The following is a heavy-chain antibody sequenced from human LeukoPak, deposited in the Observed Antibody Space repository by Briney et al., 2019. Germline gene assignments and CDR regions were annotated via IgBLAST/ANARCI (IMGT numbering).Heavy chain of an antibody. CDR1: GGSFSGYY. CDR3: ARMVRGVSIDY. J-gene: IGHJ4*02. D-gene: IGHD3-10*01. V-gene: IGHV4-34*01. CDR2: INHSGST. Sequence: PSETLSLTCAVYGGSFSGYYWSWIRQPPGKGLEWIGEINHSGSTNYNPSLKSRVTISVDTSKNQFSLKLSSVTAADTAVYYCARMVRGVSIDYWGQGTLVTVSS.